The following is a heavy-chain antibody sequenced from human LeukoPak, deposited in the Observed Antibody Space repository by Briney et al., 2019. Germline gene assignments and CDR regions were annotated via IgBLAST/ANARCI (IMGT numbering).Heavy chain of an antibody. V-gene: IGHV3-11*04. Sequence: GGSLRLACAASGFTFSDYYMSWIRQAPGKGLEWVSYISSSGSTIYYADSVKGRFTISRDNSKNTLYLQMNSLRAEDTAVYYCAREGVSYPTFDYWGQGTLVTVSP. J-gene: IGHJ4*02. CDR1: GFTFSDYY. CDR2: ISSSGSTI. CDR3: AREGVSYPTFDY. D-gene: IGHD1-26*01.